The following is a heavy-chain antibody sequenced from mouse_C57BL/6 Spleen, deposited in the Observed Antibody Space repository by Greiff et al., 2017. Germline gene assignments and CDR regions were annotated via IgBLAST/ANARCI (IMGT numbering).Heavy chain of an antibody. CDR1: GYTFTSYW. V-gene: IGHV1-64*01. CDR3: ASFITTVVASDYAMDY. CDR2: IHPNSGST. J-gene: IGHJ4*01. Sequence: QVQLQQPGAELVKPGASVKLSCKASGYTFTSYWMHWVKQRPGQGLEWIGMIHPNSGSTNYNEKFKSKATLTVDKSSSTAYMQLSSLTSEDSAFYYCASFITTVVASDYAMDYWGQGTSVTVSS. D-gene: IGHD1-1*01.